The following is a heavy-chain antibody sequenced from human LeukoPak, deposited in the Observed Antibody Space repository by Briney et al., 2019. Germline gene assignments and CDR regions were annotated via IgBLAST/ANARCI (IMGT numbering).Heavy chain of an antibody. CDR1: GFSFSDYG. J-gene: IGHJ4*02. CDR3: ARDKDGWGIHDF. CDR2: ISYDGSQK. V-gene: IGHV3-30*03. Sequence: GGSLRLSCAASGFSFSDYGLHWVRQAPGKGLEWVALISYDGSQKNFADSVKGRFTTSRDNSKFTLYLEMNSLRAEDTAVYFCARDKDGWGIHDFWGQGTLVTVSS. D-gene: IGHD3-16*01.